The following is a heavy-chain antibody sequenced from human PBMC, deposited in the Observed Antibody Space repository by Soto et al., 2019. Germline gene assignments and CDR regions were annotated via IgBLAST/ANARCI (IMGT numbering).Heavy chain of an antibody. CDR2: ISGSGGDT. CDR1: GFTFSNYA. J-gene: IGHJ6*03. D-gene: IGHD4-4*01. Sequence: EVQLLESGGGLIQPGGSLRLSCAASGFTFSNYAMSWVRQAPGKGLEWASAISGSGGDTYYAHSVKGRFTISRDNSKKTLYLRMNTLRAEDTAVSYCQYLPYYYYVDGWGKGTTVTVSS. V-gene: IGHV3-23*01. CDR3: QYLPYYYYVDG.